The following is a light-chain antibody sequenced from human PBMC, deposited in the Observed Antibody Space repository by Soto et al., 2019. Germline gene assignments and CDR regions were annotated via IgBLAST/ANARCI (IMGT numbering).Light chain of an antibody. Sequence: EIVLTQSPGTLSLSPWEIATLSCRASQSVSSRSLAWYQQKPGQAPRLLISGASSRAADIPDRFSGSGSGTDFTLTINRLEPEDFAVYYCQQRSNWPRTFGQGTKVDIK. J-gene: IGKJ1*01. CDR2: GAS. CDR3: QQRSNWPRT. V-gene: IGKV3D-20*02. CDR1: QSVSSRS.